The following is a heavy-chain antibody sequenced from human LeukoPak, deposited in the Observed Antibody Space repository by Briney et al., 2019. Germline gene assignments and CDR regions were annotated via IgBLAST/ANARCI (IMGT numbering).Heavy chain of an antibody. Sequence: QAGGSLRLSCAASGFTFSSYSMNWVRQAPGKGLEWVSSISSSSSYIYYADSVKGRFTISRDNAKNSLYLQMNSLRAEDTAVYYCARDRVGDYYDSSGYLFGYWGQGTLVTVSS. V-gene: IGHV3-21*01. D-gene: IGHD3-22*01. CDR3: ARDRVGDYYDSSGYLFGY. CDR2: ISSSSSYI. CDR1: GFTFSSYS. J-gene: IGHJ4*02.